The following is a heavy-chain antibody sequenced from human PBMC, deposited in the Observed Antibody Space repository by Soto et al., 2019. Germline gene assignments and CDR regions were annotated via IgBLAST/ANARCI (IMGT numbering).Heavy chain of an antibody. CDR3: AHRRSGSLLPVY. V-gene: IGHV2-5*01. D-gene: IGHD3-22*01. CDR2: IYWNDDK. Sequence: QITLKESGPTLVKPTQTLTLTCTFSGFSLSTSGVGVGWIRQPPGKALEWLALIYWNDDKRYSPSLKRRLTITKDTSKNQVVLTMTNMDPVDTATYYCAHRRSGSLLPVYWGQGTLVTVSS. CDR1: GFSLSTSGVG. J-gene: IGHJ4*02.